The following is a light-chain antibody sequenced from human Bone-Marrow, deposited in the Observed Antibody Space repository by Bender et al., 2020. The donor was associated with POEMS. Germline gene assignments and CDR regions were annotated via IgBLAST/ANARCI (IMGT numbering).Light chain of an antibody. CDR2: QDT. CDR3: SSYTSSTTLGVL. V-gene: IGLV3-1*01. J-gene: IGLJ3*02. CDR1: KLGEEY. Sequence: SYELTQPPSVSVSPGQTATITCSGEKLGEEYACWYQQKPGQSPVVVIYQDTKRPSGIPERFSGSTSGNTASLTISGLQAEDEADYYCSSYTSSTTLGVLFGGGTKVTVL.